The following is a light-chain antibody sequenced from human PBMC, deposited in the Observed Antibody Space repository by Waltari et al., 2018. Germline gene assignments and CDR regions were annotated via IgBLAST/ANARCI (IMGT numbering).Light chain of an antibody. V-gene: IGLV2-14*03. Sequence: QSALTQPASVSGSPGQSITVSFPGTSSDVGGFNFVSWYQQHPGKAPKLMIFDVTNRPSGVSNRFSGSKSGNTASLTISGLQAEDEAEYYCSSYTSSRTNVFGSGTKVTVL. CDR2: DVT. CDR3: SSYTSSRTNV. CDR1: SSDVGGFNF. J-gene: IGLJ6*01.